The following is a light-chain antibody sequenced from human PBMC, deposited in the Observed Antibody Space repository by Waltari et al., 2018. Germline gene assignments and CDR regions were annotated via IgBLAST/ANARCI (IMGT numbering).Light chain of an antibody. V-gene: IGKV3-11*01. CDR2: DAS. CDR1: QSVSTY. Sequence: EFVLTQSPATLSLSPGERATLSCRASQSVSTYLAWYQQKPGQAPRLLIYDASNRATGITARFSGSGSGTDFSLTISSLEPEDFAVYYCQRRGTWAPLSFGGGTKVEIK. CDR3: QRRGTWAPLS. J-gene: IGKJ4*01.